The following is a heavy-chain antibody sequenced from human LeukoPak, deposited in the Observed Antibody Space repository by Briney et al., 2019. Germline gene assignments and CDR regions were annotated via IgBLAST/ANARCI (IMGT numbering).Heavy chain of an antibody. CDR2: INPSGGST. CDR1: GYTFTSYY. D-gene: IGHD2-21*02. CDR3: ARDGEHIVVVTAIPRAEYFQH. J-gene: IGHJ1*01. Sequence: AXVKVSCKASGYTFTSYYMHWVRQAPGQGLEWMGIINPSGGSTSYAQKFQGRVTMTRDTSTSTVYMELSSLRSEDTAVYYCARDGEHIVVVTAIPRAEYFQHWGQGTLVTVSS. V-gene: IGHV1-46*01.